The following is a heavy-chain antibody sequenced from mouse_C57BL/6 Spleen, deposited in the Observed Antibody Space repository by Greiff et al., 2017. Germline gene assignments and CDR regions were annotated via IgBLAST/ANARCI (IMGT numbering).Heavy chain of an antibody. CDR1: GYTFTSYW. CDR3: ARWGYYSNYFDY. Sequence: QVQLQQPGAELVMPGASVKLSCKASGYTFTSYWMHWVKQRPGQGLEWIGEIDPSDSYTNYNQKFKGKSTLTVDKSSSTAYMQLSSLTSEDSAVYYCARWGYYSNYFDYWGQGTTLTVSS. D-gene: IGHD2-5*01. V-gene: IGHV1-69*01. J-gene: IGHJ2*01. CDR2: IDPSDSYT.